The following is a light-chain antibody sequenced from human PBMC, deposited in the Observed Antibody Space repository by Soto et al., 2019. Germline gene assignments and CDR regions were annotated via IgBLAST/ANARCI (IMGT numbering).Light chain of an antibody. CDR3: LVIFTGVGEV. V-gene: IGLV7-46*01. CDR2: DTS. J-gene: IGLJ1*01. CDR1: TGAVTSGHW. Sequence: QSVVTQEPSLTVSPGGTVTLTCGSSTGAVTSGHWPHWFQQKPGQAPRTLIYDTSNKHSWTPARFSGSLLGGKAALTLSGXXXXXXXDYYCLVIFTGVGEVFGTGTKLTV.